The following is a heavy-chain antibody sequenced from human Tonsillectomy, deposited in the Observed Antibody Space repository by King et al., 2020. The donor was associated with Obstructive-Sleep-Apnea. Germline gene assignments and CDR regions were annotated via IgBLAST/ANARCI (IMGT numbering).Heavy chain of an antibody. D-gene: IGHD1-1*01. Sequence: VQLVESGGGLVQPGGSLRLSCAASGFTVSHNYMSWVRQAPGKGLEWVSVIYFGGTTYYADSVKGRFTISRDNSKNTLYLQMNSLRAEDTAVYYCASPTQYNYDPISLGYWGQGTLVTVSS. CDR1: GFTVSHNY. J-gene: IGHJ4*02. CDR2: IYFGGTT. V-gene: IGHV3-66*01. CDR3: ASPTQYNYDPISLGY.